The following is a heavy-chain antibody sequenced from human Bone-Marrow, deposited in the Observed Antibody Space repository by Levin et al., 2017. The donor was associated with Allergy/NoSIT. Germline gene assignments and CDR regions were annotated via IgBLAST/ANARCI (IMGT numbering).Heavy chain of an antibody. D-gene: IGHD3-16*02. CDR3: ANSEGRVDDYVWGSYRYGFDY. CDR1: GFTFSSYG. Sequence: GGSLRLSCAASGFTFSSYGMHWVRQAPGKGLEWVAVISYDGSNKYYADSVKGRFTISRDNSKNTLYLQMNSLRAEDTAVYYCANSEGRVDDYVWGSYRYGFDYWGQGTLVTVSS. J-gene: IGHJ4*02. CDR2: ISYDGSNK. V-gene: IGHV3-30*18.